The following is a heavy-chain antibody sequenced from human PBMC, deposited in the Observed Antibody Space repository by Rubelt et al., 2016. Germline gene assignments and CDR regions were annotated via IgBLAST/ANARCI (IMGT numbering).Heavy chain of an antibody. J-gene: IGHJ6*02. V-gene: IGHV4-34*01. CDR2: INHSGST. CDR3: ARGRRGSSSWLGRDYYGMDV. D-gene: IGHD6-13*01. CDR1: GGSFSGYY. Sequence: QVQLQQWGAGLLKPSETLSLTCAVYGGSFSGYYWSWIRQPPGKGLEWIGEINHSGSTTYNPSLKSRVTISVDRSKNQFSLRLSSVTAADTAVYYGARGRRGSSSWLGRDYYGMDVWGQGTTVTVSS.